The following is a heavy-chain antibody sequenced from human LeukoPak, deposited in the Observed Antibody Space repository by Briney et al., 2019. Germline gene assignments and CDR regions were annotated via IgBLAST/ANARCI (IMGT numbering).Heavy chain of an antibody. CDR2: VNHSGRT. Sequence: PSETLSLTCAVYGGSFSGDYWSWIRQHPGKGLEWIGEVNHSGRTNYNPSLKSRVTISVDTSKNQFSLKLSSVTAADTAVYYCARGRIAVAGKTFDYWGQGTLVTVSS. CDR1: GGSFSGDY. V-gene: IGHV4-34*01. J-gene: IGHJ4*02. D-gene: IGHD6-19*01. CDR3: ARGRIAVAGKTFDY.